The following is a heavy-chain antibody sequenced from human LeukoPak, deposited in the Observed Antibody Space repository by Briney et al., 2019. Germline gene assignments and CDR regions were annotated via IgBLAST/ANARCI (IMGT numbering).Heavy chain of an antibody. D-gene: IGHD5-24*01. CDR2: IYYSGST. Sequence: KSSETLSLTCTVSGDSISSSSYCWDWIRQPPGKGLEWIGSIYYSGSTNYNPSLKSRVNISVDTSKSQFSLKLSSVTAADTAVYYCASTKLATMTYDFDYWGQGTLVTVSS. J-gene: IGHJ4*02. CDR1: GDSISSSSYC. CDR3: ASTKLATMTYDFDY. V-gene: IGHV4-39*01.